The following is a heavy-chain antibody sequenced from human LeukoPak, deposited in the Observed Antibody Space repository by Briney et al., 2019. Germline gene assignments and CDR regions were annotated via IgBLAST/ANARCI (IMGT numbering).Heavy chain of an antibody. J-gene: IGHJ5*02. D-gene: IGHD3-16*02. CDR3: ARDVALTFGGVIGTNWFDP. CDR2: IYYSGST. CDR1: GGSISSYY. Sequence: SETLSLTCTVSGGSISSYYWSWIRQPPGKGLEWIGYIYYSGSTNYNPSLKSRVTISVDTSKNQFSLKLSSVTAADTAVYYCARDVALTFGGVIGTNWFDPWGQGTLVTVSS. V-gene: IGHV4-59*01.